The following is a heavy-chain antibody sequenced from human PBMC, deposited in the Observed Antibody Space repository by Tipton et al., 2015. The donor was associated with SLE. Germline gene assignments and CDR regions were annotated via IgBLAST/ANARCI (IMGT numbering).Heavy chain of an antibody. J-gene: IGHJ4*02. Sequence: TLSLTCTVSGGSISSDYWNWIRQPPGKGLEWIGYISYTETTKYNPSLESRVIISVDTSKNQFSLRLSSVTAADTAVYYCARVAQGTLTVYSIDYWGQGTLVTVSS. V-gene: IGHV4-59*12. CDR1: GGSISSDY. D-gene: IGHD2-15*01. CDR3: ARVAQGTLTVYSIDY. CDR2: ISYTETT.